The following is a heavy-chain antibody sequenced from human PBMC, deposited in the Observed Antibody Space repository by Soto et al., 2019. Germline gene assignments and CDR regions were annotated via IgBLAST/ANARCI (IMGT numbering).Heavy chain of an antibody. D-gene: IGHD2-15*01. CDR1: GGSISSGGYY. V-gene: IGHV4-31*03. Sequence: SSETLSLTCTVSGGSISSGGYYWSWIRQHPGKGLEWIGYIYYSGSTYYNPSLKSRVTISVDTSKNQFSLKLSSVTAADTAVYYCAREGRTQNGMDVWGQGTTVTVSS. J-gene: IGHJ6*02. CDR3: AREGRTQNGMDV. CDR2: IYYSGST.